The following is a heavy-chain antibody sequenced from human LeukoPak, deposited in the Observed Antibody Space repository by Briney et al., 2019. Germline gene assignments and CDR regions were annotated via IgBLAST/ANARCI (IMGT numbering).Heavy chain of an antibody. J-gene: IGHJ6*03. Sequence: KVSCKASGYTFTGYYMHWVRQASGKGLEWVGRIRSKANSYATAYAASVKGRFTISRDDSKNTAYLQMNSLKTEDTAVYYCTRHSYSSGWYGYYYYMDVWGKGTTVTVSS. CDR1: GYTFTGYY. CDR3: TRHSYSSGWYGYYYYMDV. CDR2: IRSKANSYAT. V-gene: IGHV3-73*01. D-gene: IGHD6-19*01.